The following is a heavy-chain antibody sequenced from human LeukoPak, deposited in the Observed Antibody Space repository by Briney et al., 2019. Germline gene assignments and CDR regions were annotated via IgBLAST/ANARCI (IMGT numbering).Heavy chain of an antibody. CDR1: GFTFSSYA. CDR3: AKQDAGIAAAGTYFDY. CDR2: ISGSGGST. J-gene: IGHJ4*02. V-gene: IGHV3-23*01. D-gene: IGHD6-13*01. Sequence: GRSLRLSCAASGFTFSSYAMSWVRQAPGKGLEWVSAISGSGGSTYYADSVKGRFTISRDNSKNTLYLQMNSLRAEDTAVYYCAKQDAGIAAAGTYFDYWGQGTLVTVSS.